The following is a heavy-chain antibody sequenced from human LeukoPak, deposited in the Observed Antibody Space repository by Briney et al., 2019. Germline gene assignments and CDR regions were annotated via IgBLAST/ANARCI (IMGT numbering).Heavy chain of an antibody. V-gene: IGHV4-34*01. D-gene: IGHD3-3*01. CDR1: GGSFSGYY. Sequence: SETLSLTCAIYGGSFSGYYWSWIRQPPGKGLEWIGEINHSGSTNYNPSLKSRVTISVDRSKNHFSLEVTSVTAADTAVYYCARGVFGVEAFDYWGQGTLVTVSS. J-gene: IGHJ4*02. CDR2: INHSGST. CDR3: ARGVFGVEAFDY.